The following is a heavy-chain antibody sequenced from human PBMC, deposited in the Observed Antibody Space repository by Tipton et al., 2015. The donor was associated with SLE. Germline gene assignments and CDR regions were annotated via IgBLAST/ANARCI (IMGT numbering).Heavy chain of an antibody. CDR2: INHTGST. V-gene: IGHV4-34*01. Sequence: TLSLTCTVSGGSISSDYWSWIRQSPGKGLEWIGEINHTGSTKKYNPSLKSRVTISVDTSKNQFSLSLSSVTAADTAVYYCARNYDSATDYSEDWFDPWGQGSLVTVSS. J-gene: IGHJ5*02. CDR3: ARNYDSATDYSEDWFDP. D-gene: IGHD3-22*01. CDR1: GGSISSDY.